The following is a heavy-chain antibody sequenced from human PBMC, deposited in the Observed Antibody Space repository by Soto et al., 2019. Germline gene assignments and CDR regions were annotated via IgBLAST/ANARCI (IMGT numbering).Heavy chain of an antibody. J-gene: IGHJ4*02. D-gene: IGHD3-10*01. CDR2: ISSNSNYI. Sequence: EVHLVESGGGLVKPGGSLRLSCAAYGFTFSTYTMNWVRQAPGKGLEWVSSISSNSNYIYYADSVKGRFTISRDNAKNSLYLQMNSLRVEDTAVYYCARGYGSGDYWGQGTLVTVSS. V-gene: IGHV3-21*01. CDR1: GFTFSTYT. CDR3: ARGYGSGDY.